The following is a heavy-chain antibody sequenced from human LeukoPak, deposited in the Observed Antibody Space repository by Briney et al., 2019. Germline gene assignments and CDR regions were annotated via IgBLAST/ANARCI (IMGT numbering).Heavy chain of an antibody. CDR2: IRYDGSNK. V-gene: IGHV3-30*02. CDR3: ARDPPPNYDILTGDTHYMDV. J-gene: IGHJ6*03. CDR1: GFTFSSYG. D-gene: IGHD3-9*01. Sequence: PGGSLRLSCAASGFTFSSYGMHWVRQAPGKGLEWVAFIRYDGSNKYYADSVKGRFTISRDNSKNTLYLQMNSLRAEDTAVYYCARDPPPNYDILTGDTHYMDVWGKGTTVTVSS.